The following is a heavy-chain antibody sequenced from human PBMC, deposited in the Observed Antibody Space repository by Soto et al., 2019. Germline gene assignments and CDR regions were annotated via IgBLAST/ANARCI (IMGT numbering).Heavy chain of an antibody. V-gene: IGHV4-59*01. CDR1: GGSISSYY. CDR2: IYYSGST. Sequence: SETLSLTCTVSGGSISSYYWSWIRQPPGKGLEWIGYIYYSGSTNYNPSLKSRVTISVDTSKNQFSLKLSSVTAADTAVYYCARDSSGYEDLNYFDYWGQGTLVTVS. J-gene: IGHJ4*02. CDR3: ARDSSGYEDLNYFDY. D-gene: IGHD3-22*01.